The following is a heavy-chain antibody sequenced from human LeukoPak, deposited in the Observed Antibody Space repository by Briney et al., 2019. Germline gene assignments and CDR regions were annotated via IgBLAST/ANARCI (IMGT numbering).Heavy chain of an antibody. V-gene: IGHV4-39*01. D-gene: IGHD3-22*01. CDR1: GGSISSSSYY. J-gene: IGHJ4*02. CDR2: ISYSGSS. Sequence: SETLSLTCTVSGGSISSSSYYWGWIRQPPGKGLDWIGSISYSGSSQYNPSLKSRVTISVDTSKNQFSLKLSSVTAADTAVYYCARQPGYYDSSGYYCSYCDSWGQGTLVTVSS. CDR3: ARQPGYYDSSGYYCSYCDS.